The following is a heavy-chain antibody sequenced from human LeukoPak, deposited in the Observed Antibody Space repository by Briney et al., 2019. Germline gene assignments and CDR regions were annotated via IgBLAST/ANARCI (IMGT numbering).Heavy chain of an antibody. CDR2: IYYSGST. D-gene: IGHD1-14*01. V-gene: IGHV4-59*01. J-gene: IGHJ3*02. Sequence: SETLSLTCTVSGGSISSYYWSWIRQPPGKGLEWIGYIYYSGSTNYNPSLKSRVTISVDTSKNQFSLKLSSVTAADTAVYYCARVRTPTGAFDIWGQGTMATVSS. CDR3: ARVRTPTGAFDI. CDR1: GGSISSYY.